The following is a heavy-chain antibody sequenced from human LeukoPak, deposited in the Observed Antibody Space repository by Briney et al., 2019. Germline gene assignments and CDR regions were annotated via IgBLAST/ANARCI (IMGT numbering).Heavy chain of an antibody. J-gene: IGHJ4*02. CDR1: GGSISSYY. CDR3: ARAVYSYGSYYFDY. D-gene: IGHD5-18*01. V-gene: IGHV4-59*01. Sequence: SETLSLTCTVSGGSISSYYWSWIRQPPGKGLKWIGYIYYSGSTNYNPSLKSRVTISVDTSKNQFSLKLSSVTAADTAVYYCARAVYSYGSYYFDYWGQGTLVTVSS. CDR2: IYYSGST.